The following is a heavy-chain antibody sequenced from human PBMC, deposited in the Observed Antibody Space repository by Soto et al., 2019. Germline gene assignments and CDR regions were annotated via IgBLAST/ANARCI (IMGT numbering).Heavy chain of an antibody. V-gene: IGHV1-2*02. D-gene: IGHD3-10*01. CDR2: INPNSGDT. CDR1: RYKFTDYY. CDR3: AREELQMKLYGMDV. J-gene: IGHJ6*04. Sequence: ASVKVSCKASRYKFTDYYIHWIRQAPGQGLEWIGWINPNSGDTNYAQKFQGRVTMTRETSISTAYMEMSRLRFDDTAVYYCAREELQMKLYGMDVWGNGTTVTVSS.